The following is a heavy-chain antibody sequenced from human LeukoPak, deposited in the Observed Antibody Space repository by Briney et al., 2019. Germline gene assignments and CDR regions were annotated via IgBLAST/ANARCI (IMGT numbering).Heavy chain of an antibody. V-gene: IGHV3-30*02. Sequence: GRSLRLSCAATGFTFSTYGMHWVRQAPGKGLEWVAFIRYDGSNKYYADSVKGRYTISRDNSKNTLYLQMNSLRAEDTAVYYCARTSYGAFDIWGQGTMVTVSS. CDR3: ARTSYGAFDI. J-gene: IGHJ3*02. D-gene: IGHD3-10*01. CDR1: GFTFSTYG. CDR2: IRYDGSNK.